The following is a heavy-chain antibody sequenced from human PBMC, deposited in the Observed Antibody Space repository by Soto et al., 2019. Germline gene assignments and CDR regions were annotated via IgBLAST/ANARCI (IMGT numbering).Heavy chain of an antibody. J-gene: IGHJ4*02. V-gene: IGHV3-72*01. Sequence: GGSLRLSCAASGFTFSDHYMDWVRQAPGKGLEWVGRTRNKANSYTTEYAASVKGRFTISRDESKSSLYLQMNSLKTEDTAVYYCARVTNRDNIWHPFDYWGQGTLVTVSS. CDR1: GFTFSDHY. D-gene: IGHD1-1*01. CDR2: TRNKANSYTT. CDR3: ARVTNRDNIWHPFDY.